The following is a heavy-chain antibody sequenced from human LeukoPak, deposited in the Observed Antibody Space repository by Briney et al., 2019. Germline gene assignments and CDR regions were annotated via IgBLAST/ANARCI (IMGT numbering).Heavy chain of an antibody. V-gene: IGHV3-33*01. J-gene: IGHJ2*01. D-gene: IGHD6-19*01. CDR3: TRDSGEYRSEWYFDL. CDR1: AFSSASYG. Sequence: PPQSLSPASVPSAFSSASYGMRCVRHAQGSWRGWVGVIWFDGSNKFYRDFVRGLITISRDDSKNTLYLQMHSLRVENTAVYYGTRDSGEYRSEWYFDLWGRGTLVAVSS. CDR2: IWFDGSNK.